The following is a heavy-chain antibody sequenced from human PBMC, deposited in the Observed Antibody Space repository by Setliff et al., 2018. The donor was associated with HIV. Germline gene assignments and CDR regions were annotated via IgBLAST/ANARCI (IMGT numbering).Heavy chain of an antibody. J-gene: IGHJ4*03. CDR2: VTHSGRT. CDR3: ARGVRDNSGWSSYYFDY. D-gene: IGHD6-19*01. Sequence: SETLSLTCGIYGGSFSDYYWSWIRQPPGKGLEWIGEVTHSGRTNYNPSLESRVTTSVDTSKKQFSLRLTSVTAADTAVYYCARGVRDNSGWSSYYFDYWGQGTTVTVSS. CDR1: GGSFSDYY. V-gene: IGHV4-34*01.